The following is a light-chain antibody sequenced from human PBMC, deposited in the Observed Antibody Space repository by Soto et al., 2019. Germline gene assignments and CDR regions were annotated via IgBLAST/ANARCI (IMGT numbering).Light chain of an antibody. CDR2: GAS. Sequence: EIVMTQSPATLSVSPGERVTLACRASQSVSNNLVWYQQKPGQAPRLLIYGASTRATGIPVRFSGSGSETEFTLTISSLQSEAFAIYYCQQYNNWPPWTFGQGTRVEIK. CDR1: QSVSNN. CDR3: QQYNNWPPWT. V-gene: IGKV3-15*01. J-gene: IGKJ1*01.